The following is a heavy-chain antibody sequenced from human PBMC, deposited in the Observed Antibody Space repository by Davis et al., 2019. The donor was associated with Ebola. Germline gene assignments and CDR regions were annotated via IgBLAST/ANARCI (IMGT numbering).Heavy chain of an antibody. V-gene: IGHV4-30-2*01. CDR2: IYHSGST. J-gene: IGHJ5*02. CDR3: ARTLPGRIVVVPAAFNWFDP. Sequence: MPSETLSLTCAVSGGSISSGGYSWSWIRQPPGKGLEWIGYIYHSGSTYYNPSLKSRVTISVDTSKNQFSLKLSSVTAADTAVYYCARTLPGRIVVVPAAFNWFDPWGQGTLVTVSS. CDR1: GGSISSGGYS. D-gene: IGHD2-2*01.